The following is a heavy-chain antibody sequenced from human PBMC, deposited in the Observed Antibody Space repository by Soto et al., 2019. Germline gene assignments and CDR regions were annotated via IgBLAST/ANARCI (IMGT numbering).Heavy chain of an antibody. J-gene: IGHJ4*02. CDR1: GYTFTSYG. Sequence: ASVKVSCKASGYTFTSYGISWVRQAPGQGPEWMGWISAYNGNTNYAQKLQGRVTMTTDTSTSTAYMELRSLRSDDTAVYYCARGFLEWLSPSFDYWCQGPLVTVSS. CDR3: ARGFLEWLSPSFDY. D-gene: IGHD3-3*01. V-gene: IGHV1-18*01. CDR2: ISAYNGNT.